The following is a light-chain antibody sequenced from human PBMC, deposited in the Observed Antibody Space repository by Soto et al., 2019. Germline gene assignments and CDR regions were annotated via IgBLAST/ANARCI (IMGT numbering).Light chain of an antibody. CDR3: QQYDTYSRT. J-gene: IGKJ1*01. CDR2: DAS. CDR1: QSVSDS. Sequence: DIVMTQSPSSLSASVGDRVTITYRASQSVSDSLAWYQQKPGKAPKVLIYDASSLQGGVPSRFRGSGSGTDFTLTISGLQPDDCATYYCQQYDTYSRTFGQGTKVDIK. V-gene: IGKV1-5*01.